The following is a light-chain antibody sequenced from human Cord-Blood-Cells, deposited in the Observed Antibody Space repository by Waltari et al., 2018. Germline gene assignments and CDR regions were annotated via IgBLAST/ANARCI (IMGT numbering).Light chain of an antibody. CDR1: QSVSSY. CDR2: DAS. V-gene: IGKV3-11*01. Sequence: EIVLTQSPATLSLSPGERATLSCRASQSVSSYLAWYQQKPGKAPRLLIYDASNRATDIPARFSGSGSGTDFTLTISSLEPEDFAVYYCQQRSNWPITFGQGTRLEIK. J-gene: IGKJ5*01. CDR3: QQRSNWPIT.